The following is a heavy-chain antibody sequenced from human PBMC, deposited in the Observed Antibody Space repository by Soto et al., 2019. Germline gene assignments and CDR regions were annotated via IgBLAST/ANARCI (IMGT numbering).Heavy chain of an antibody. D-gene: IGHD3-10*01. CDR3: ARLRGHSKPLDV. J-gene: IGHJ4*02. Sequence: PSATVLLTCTVSGGSFSSYYWSWSRQPPWKGLEWSGYIYYSGSTNYKPSLKSRVTIAVDTSKNQFARNVISVTAADTAVYYCARLRGHSKPLDVWGQGTLVTSP. V-gene: IGHV4-59*01. CDR2: IYYSGST. CDR1: GGSFSSYY.